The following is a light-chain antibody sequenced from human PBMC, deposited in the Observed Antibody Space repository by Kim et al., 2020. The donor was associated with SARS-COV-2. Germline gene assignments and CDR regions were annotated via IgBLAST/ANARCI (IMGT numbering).Light chain of an antibody. J-gene: IGKJ4*01. Sequence: SLSPGDSATLSCRASQSVGHFLAWYQQIPGQAPRLLIFEAASRATGVPARFSGSGSGTDFTLTISSLESEDFAVYYCQQRINWPLTFGGGTKLEI. CDR2: EAA. CDR1: QSVGHF. CDR3: QQRINWPLT. V-gene: IGKV3-11*01.